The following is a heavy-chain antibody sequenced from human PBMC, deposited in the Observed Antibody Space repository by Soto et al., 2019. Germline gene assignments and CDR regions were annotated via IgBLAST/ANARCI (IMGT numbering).Heavy chain of an antibody. CDR3: STGISCTRYMCPFYHYGLDV. J-gene: IGHJ6*02. D-gene: IGHD3-16*02. V-gene: IGHV5-10-1*01. CDR2: IAPGDSHT. Sequence: GESLKISCQASGDNFGDNFTSYWVTWVRQVPGKGLEWMGRIAPGDSHTNYSPSFEGHVTISADKSIRTAYMRWNSLKTSDTAIYYCSTGISCTRYMCPFYHYGLDVWGQGTTVTVSS. CDR1: GDNFGDNFTSYW.